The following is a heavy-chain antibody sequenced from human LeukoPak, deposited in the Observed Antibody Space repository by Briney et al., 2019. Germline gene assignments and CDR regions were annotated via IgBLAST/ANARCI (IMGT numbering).Heavy chain of an antibody. CDR2: ISSSGSTI. V-gene: IGHV3-48*03. J-gene: IGHJ4*02. CDR3: ARDTYQPSLIDY. CDR1: GFTFSSYE. Sequence: GGSLRLSCAASGFTFSSYEMNWVRQAPGKGLEWVSYISSSGSTIYYADSVKGRFTISRDNAKNSLYLQMNSLRAEDTAVYYCARDTYQPSLIDYWGQGTLVTVSS. D-gene: IGHD2-2*01.